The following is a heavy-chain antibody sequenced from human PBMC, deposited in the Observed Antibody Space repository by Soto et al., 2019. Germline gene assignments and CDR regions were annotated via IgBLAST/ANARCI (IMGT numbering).Heavy chain of an antibody. Sequence: QVQLVQSGAEVKKPGSSVKVSCKAFGATFSSYAISWGGKAPGKGLGGRGGIIPIFGTANYAQRFQGRVTITADESTSTAYMELSSLRSEDTAVYYCASSPLTGRGYYYGMDVWGQGTTVTVSS. D-gene: IGHD1-20*01. CDR2: IIPIFGTA. CDR3: ASSPLTGRGYYYGMDV. V-gene: IGHV1-69*01. J-gene: IGHJ6*02. CDR1: GATFSSYA.